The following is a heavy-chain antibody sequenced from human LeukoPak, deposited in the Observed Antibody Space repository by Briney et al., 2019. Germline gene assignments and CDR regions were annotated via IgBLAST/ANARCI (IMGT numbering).Heavy chain of an antibody. J-gene: IGHJ4*02. CDR1: GVSISSYS. CDR3: ARGSGSGYYWEGELPTPYYFDY. Sequence: SETLSFTCSGSGVSISSYSWSWIRQPPGKGLEWIGWIYYSGRTTYHPSLKSRVTISVDTSKNQFSLKLSSVTAADTAAYYCARGSGSGYYWEGELPTPYYFDYWGQGTLVTVSS. D-gene: IGHD3-3*01. CDR2: IYYSGRT. V-gene: IGHV4-59*01.